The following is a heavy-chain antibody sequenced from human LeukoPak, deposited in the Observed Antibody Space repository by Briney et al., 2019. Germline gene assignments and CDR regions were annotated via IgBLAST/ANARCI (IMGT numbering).Heavy chain of an antibody. Sequence: GGSLRLSCAASGFTFSSYNMNWVRQAPGKGLEWVSSITSGSSYIYYADSVKGRLTISRANAKNSLYLQMNSLRAEDTAVYYCARDQSSVAGTTYNWFDPWGQGTLVTVSS. D-gene: IGHD6-19*01. J-gene: IGHJ5*02. CDR2: ITSGSSYI. V-gene: IGHV3-21*01. CDR3: ARDQSSVAGTTYNWFDP. CDR1: GFTFSSYN.